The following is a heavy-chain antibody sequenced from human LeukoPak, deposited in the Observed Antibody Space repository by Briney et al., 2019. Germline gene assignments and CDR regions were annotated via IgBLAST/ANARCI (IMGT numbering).Heavy chain of an antibody. V-gene: IGHV3-48*01. D-gene: IGHD6-19*01. CDR1: GFTFSSYS. J-gene: IGHJ4*02. Sequence: TGGSLRLSCAASGFTFSSYSMNWVRQAPGKGLEWVSYISSSSSTIYYADSVKGRFTISRDNAKNTLYLQMNSLRAEDTAVYYCARRGGSGGWSYFYWGQGTLVTVSS. CDR2: ISSSSSTI. CDR3: ARRGGSGGWSYFY.